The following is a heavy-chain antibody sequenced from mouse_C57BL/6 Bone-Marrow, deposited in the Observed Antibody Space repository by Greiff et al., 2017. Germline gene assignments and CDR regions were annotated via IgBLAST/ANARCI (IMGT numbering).Heavy chain of an antibody. Sequence: EVKLMESGGDLVKPGGSLKLSCAASGFTFSSYGMSWVRQTPDKRLEWVATISSGGSYTYYPDSVKGRFTISRDNAKNTLYLQMSSLKYEDTARYDCARTTVVADWYFDVWGTGTTVTVSS. CDR2: ISSGGSYT. CDR1: GFTFSSYG. CDR3: ARTTVVADWYFDV. D-gene: IGHD1-1*01. J-gene: IGHJ1*03. V-gene: IGHV5-6*01.